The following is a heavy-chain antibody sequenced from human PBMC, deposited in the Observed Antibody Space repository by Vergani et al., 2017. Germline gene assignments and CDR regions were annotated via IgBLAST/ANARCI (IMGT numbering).Heavy chain of an antibody. CDR1: GYTFTDYY. D-gene: IGHD4-17*01. CDR3: ATGGGVVDGDYSRDFQH. V-gene: IGHV1-69-2*01. J-gene: IGHJ1*01. CDR2: VDPEDGET. Sequence: EVQLVQSGAEVKKPGATVKISCKVSGYTFTDYYMHWVQQAPGKGLEWMGLVDPEDGETIYAEKFQGRVTITADTSTDTAYMELSSLGSEDTAVYYCATGGGVVDGDYSRDFQHWGEGTLVTVSS.